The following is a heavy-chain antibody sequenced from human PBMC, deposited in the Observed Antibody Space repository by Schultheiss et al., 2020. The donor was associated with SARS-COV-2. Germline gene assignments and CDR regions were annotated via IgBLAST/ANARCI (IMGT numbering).Heavy chain of an antibody. CDR1: GFTFSSYS. CDR3: ARDRDGGGNLLDY. V-gene: IGHV3-21*01. CDR2: ISSSSSYI. Sequence: GESLKISCAASGFTFSSYSMNWVRQAPGKGLEWVSSISSSSSYIYYADSVKGRFTISRDNAKNSLYLQMNSLRAEDTAVYYCARDRDGGGNLLDYWGQGTLVTVSS. J-gene: IGHJ4*02. D-gene: IGHD4-23*01.